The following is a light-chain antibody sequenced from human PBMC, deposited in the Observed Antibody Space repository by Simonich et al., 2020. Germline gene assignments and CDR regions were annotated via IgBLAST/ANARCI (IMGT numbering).Light chain of an antibody. J-gene: IGKJ2*01. V-gene: IGKV6D-21*02. CDR3: QQYYSTPYT. CDR2: YAS. CDR1: QSIGSS. Sequence: EIVLTQSPDFQSVTPKEKVTITCRASQSIGSSLHWYQQKPDHSPKLLIKYASQSISGVPSRFSGSGSGTDFTLTISSLQAEDVAVYYCQQYYSTPYTFGQGTKLEIK.